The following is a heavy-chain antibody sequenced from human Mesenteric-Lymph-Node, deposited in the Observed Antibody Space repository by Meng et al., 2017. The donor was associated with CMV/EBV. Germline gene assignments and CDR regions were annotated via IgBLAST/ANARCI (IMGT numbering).Heavy chain of an antibody. V-gene: IGHV3-20*04. CDR3: ARDWYPSGSYRTHKSYYHGMDV. Sequence: GGSLRLSCGASGFSVSNVYMSWIRQAPGKGLEWVSGVSWNGDIIGYADSVKGRFTISRDNAKNSVYLQMNSLRGEDTALYYCARDWYPSGSYRTHKSYYHGMDVWGQGTTVTVSS. CDR2: VSWNGDII. D-gene: IGHD1-26*01. J-gene: IGHJ6*02. CDR1: GFSVSNVY.